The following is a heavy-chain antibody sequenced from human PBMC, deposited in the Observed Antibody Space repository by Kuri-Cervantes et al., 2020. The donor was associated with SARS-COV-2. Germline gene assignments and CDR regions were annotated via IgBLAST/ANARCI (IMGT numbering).Heavy chain of an antibody. CDR2: INWNGGST. Sequence: GESLKISCAASGFTFDDYGMSWVRQAPGKGLEWVSGINWNGGSTGYADSVKGRFTISRDNAKNSLYLQMNSLRAEDTAVYYCARLLKSRTTVTTSVYWYYYYMDVWGKGTTVTVSS. D-gene: IGHD4-17*01. CDR1: GFTFDDYG. V-gene: IGHV3-20*04. J-gene: IGHJ6*03. CDR3: ARLLKSRTTVTTSVYWYYYYMDV.